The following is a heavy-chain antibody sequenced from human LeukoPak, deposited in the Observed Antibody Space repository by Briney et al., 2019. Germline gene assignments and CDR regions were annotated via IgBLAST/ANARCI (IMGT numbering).Heavy chain of an antibody. V-gene: IGHV3-30-3*01. J-gene: IGHJ4*02. D-gene: IGHD3-3*01. CDR3: AREGSIFGVVTPSPFDY. Sequence: GGSLRLSCAASGFTFSSYAMHWVRQAPGKGLEWVAVISYDGSNKYYADFVKGRFTISRDNSENTLYLQMNSLRAEDTAVYYCAREGSIFGVVTPSPFDYWGQGTLVTVSS. CDR1: GFTFSSYA. CDR2: ISYDGSNK.